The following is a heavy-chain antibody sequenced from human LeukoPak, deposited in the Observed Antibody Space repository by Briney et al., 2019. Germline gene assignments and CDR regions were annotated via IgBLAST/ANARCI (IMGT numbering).Heavy chain of an antibody. D-gene: IGHD3-3*01. J-gene: IGHJ4*02. Sequence: ASVKVSCKASGYTFTSYGISWVRQAPGQGLEWMGWISAYNGNTNYAQKLQGRVTMTTDTSTSTAYMELRSLRSDDTAVYYCARESFPHYDFWSGYYTRFSYWGQGTLVTVSS. CDR2: ISAYNGNT. CDR1: GYTFTSYG. CDR3: ARESFPHYDFWSGYYTRFSY. V-gene: IGHV1-18*01.